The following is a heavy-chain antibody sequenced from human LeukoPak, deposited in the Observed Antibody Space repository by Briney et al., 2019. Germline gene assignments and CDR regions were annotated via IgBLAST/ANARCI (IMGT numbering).Heavy chain of an antibody. V-gene: IGHV3-21*01. D-gene: IGHD1-26*01. Sequence: GGSLTLSCAASGFTFSSYRMNWVRPAPGKGLEWVSSISSSSSYIYYADSVKRRFTISRDNAKNSLYLQMNSLRAEDTAVYYCAREIQSGSYPSFDYWGQGTLVTVSS. J-gene: IGHJ4*02. CDR2: ISSSSSYI. CDR1: GFTFSSYR. CDR3: AREIQSGSYPSFDY.